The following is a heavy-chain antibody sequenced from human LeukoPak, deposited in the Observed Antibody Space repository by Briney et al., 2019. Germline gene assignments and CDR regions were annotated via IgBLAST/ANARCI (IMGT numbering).Heavy chain of an antibody. D-gene: IGHD1-1*01. V-gene: IGHV3-23*01. CDR3: AKGQELDDGVFDS. CDR2: IRGTGDST. CDR1: GFTFTSIA. J-gene: IGHJ4*02. Sequence: PGGSLRLSCAASGFTFTSIAMTWVRPAPGKGLEWVSTIRGTGDSTHYADSVKGRFIISRDKSKNMLYLQMNGLRAEDTAIYYCAKGQELDDGVFDSWGQGTLVTVSS.